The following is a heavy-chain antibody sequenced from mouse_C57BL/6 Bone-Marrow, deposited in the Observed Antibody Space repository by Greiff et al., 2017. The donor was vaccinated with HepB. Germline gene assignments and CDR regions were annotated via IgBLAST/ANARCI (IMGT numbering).Heavy chain of an antibody. CDR2: ISYSGST. CDR3: ARDDDLYAMDY. Sequence: EVQLVESGPGMVKPSQSLSLTCTVTGYSITSGYDWHWIRHFPGNKLEWMGYISYSGSTNYNPSLKSRISITHDTSKNHFFLKLNSVTTEDTATYYCARDDDLYAMDYWGQGTSVTVSS. D-gene: IGHD2-3*01. V-gene: IGHV3-1*01. CDR1: GYSITSGYD. J-gene: IGHJ4*01.